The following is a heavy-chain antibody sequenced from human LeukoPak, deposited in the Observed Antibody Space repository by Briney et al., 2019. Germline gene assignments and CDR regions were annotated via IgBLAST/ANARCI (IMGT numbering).Heavy chain of an antibody. V-gene: IGHV4-59*01. CDR1: GRSISSYY. CDR2: IYYSGST. D-gene: IGHD3-22*01. CDR3: ARVVGEYCYDSSGYDSGWFDP. Sequence: SASLSLTCPVSGRSISSYYWSWVRQPPGKGLGWNWYIYYSGSTNYSPSLKSLVTISVDTSKSQVSLKVGSVTAAGTAVYYSARVVGEYCYDSSGYDSGWFDPWAQGTRVSLSS. J-gene: IGHJ5*02.